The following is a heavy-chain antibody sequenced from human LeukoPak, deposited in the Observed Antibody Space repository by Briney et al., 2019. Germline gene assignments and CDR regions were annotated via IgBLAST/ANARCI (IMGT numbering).Heavy chain of an antibody. V-gene: IGHV4-39*07. CDR2: IYYSGST. D-gene: IGHD3-10*01. CDR1: GGSISSSSYY. Sequence: PSETLSLTCTVSGGSISSSSYYWGWIRQPPGKGLEWIGSIYYSGSTYYNPSLKSRVTISVDTSKNQFSLKLSSVTAADTAVYYCARDTYYYGSGSYSLYYYCGMDVWGQGTTVTVSS. CDR3: ARDTYYYGSGSYSLYYYCGMDV. J-gene: IGHJ6*02.